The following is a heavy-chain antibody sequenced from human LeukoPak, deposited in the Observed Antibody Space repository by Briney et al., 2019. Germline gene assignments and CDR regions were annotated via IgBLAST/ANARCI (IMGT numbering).Heavy chain of an antibody. CDR2: ISGSGGST. Sequence: GGSLRLSCAASGFTFSSYAMSWVRQAPGKGLEWVSAISGSGGSTYYADSVKGRFTISRDNSKNTLYLQMNSLRAEDTAVYYCAKSVGYYFDSSGYYPLDYWGQGTLVTVSS. CDR3: AKSVGYYFDSSGYYPLDY. V-gene: IGHV3-23*01. CDR1: GFTFSSYA. J-gene: IGHJ4*02. D-gene: IGHD3-22*01.